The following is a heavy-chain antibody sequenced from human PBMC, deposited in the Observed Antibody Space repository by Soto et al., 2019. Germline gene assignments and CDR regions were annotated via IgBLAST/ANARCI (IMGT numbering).Heavy chain of an antibody. J-gene: IGHJ2*01. Sequence: QVQLVESRGGVVQPGTSLRLSCAASGFTFSSYGMHWVRQAPGKGLEWVAVIYYDGSVQYYADSVRGRFTISRDNSRNTLYLQMNSLRTEDTAVYYCVKAGVGAPGTNWHLGHWGRGTLVTVSS. D-gene: IGHD1-26*01. CDR2: IYYDGSVQ. V-gene: IGHV3-33*06. CDR3: VKAGVGAPGTNWHLGH. CDR1: GFTFSSYG.